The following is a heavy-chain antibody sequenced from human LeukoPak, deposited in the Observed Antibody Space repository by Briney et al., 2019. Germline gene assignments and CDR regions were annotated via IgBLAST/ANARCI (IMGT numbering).Heavy chain of an antibody. Sequence: GGSLRLSCSASGFTFSIYAMHWVRHPPGKGLEYVSAISSNGGSTHYPDSVKGRFTISRDNSKHTLYLQMSSLRAEDRDVYYCVSGWLRLPFDYWVQGGLLSVSS. D-gene: IGHD5-12*01. CDR3: VSGWLRLPFDY. CDR2: ISSNGGST. J-gene: IGHJ4*02. V-gene: IGHV3-64D*06. CDR1: GFTFSIYA.